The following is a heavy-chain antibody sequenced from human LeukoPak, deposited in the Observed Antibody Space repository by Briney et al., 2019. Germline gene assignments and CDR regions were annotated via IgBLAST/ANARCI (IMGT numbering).Heavy chain of an antibody. J-gene: IGHJ5*02. CDR2: IYPGDSDT. CDR1: GYSFTSYW. CDR3: ARRSVDSSGTNWFDP. Sequence: GESLKISCKGSGYSFTSYWIGWVRQMPGKGLEWTGIIYPGDSDTRYSPSFQGQVTISADKSISTAYLQWSSLKASDTAVYYCARRSVDSSGTNWFDPWGQGTLVTVSS. D-gene: IGHD3-22*01. V-gene: IGHV5-51*01.